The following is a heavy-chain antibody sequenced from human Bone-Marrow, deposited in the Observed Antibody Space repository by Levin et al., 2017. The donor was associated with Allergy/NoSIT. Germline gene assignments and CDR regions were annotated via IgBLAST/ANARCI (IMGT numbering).Heavy chain of an antibody. CDR1: GFSFNTRGMC. V-gene: IGHV2-70*11. CDR2: IDWDDDK. Sequence: QTLSLTCTFSGFSFNTRGMCVSWVRQPPGKALEWLARIDWDDDKYYSTSLKTRLTISKDTSKNQVVLKMTTMDPVDTATYFCARTRVGSTLDYWGQGTLVTVSS. CDR3: ARTRVGSTLDY. D-gene: IGHD1-26*01. J-gene: IGHJ4*02.